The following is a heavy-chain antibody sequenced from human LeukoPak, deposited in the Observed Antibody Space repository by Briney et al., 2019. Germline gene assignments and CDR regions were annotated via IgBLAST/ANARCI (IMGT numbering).Heavy chain of an antibody. CDR3: ARDRYYDSSGYPDY. CDR2: IRSSSSYR. CDR1: GFTFSNAW. D-gene: IGHD3-22*01. J-gene: IGHJ4*02. Sequence: PGGSLRLSCAASGFTFSNAWMNWVRQAPGKGLEWVSFIRSSSSYRYYADSVKGRFTISRDNAKNSLYLQMNSLRAEDTAVYYCARDRYYDSSGYPDYWGQGTLVTVSS. V-gene: IGHV3-21*01.